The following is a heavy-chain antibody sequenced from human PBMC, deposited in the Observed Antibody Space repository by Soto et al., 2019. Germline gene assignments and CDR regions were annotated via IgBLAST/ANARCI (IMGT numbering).Heavy chain of an antibody. J-gene: IGHJ5*02. V-gene: IGHV3-49*03. CDR3: TRGLLNKWYGYSYGSYWFDP. CDR1: GFTFGDYA. CDR2: IRSKAYGGTT. D-gene: IGHD5-18*01. Sequence: GGSLRLSCTASGFTFGDYAMSWFRQAPGKGLEWVGFIRSKAYGGTTEYAASVKGRFTISRDDSKSIAYLQMNSLKTEDTAVYYCTRGLLNKWYGYSYGSYWFDPWGQGTLVTVSS.